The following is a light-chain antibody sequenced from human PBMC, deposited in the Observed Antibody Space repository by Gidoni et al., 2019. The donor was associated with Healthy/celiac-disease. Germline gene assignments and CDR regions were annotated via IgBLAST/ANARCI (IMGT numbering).Light chain of an antibody. CDR1: QSVSSSY. J-gene: IGKJ3*01. CDR2: GAS. Sequence: IVLTQSPGTLSLSPGERATLSCRASQSVSSSYLAWYQQQPGQAPRLLIYGASSRATGIPDRFSGSGSGTDFTLTISRLEPEDFAVYYCQQYGSSPFTFGPXTKVDIK. V-gene: IGKV3-20*01. CDR3: QQYGSSPFT.